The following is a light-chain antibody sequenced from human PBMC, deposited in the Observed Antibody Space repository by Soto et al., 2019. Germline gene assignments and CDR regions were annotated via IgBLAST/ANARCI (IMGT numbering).Light chain of an antibody. CDR1: QVISNW. Sequence: DIQMTQSPSSVSASVGDRVTITCRASQVISNWLAWYQQKPGKAPKLLIYAASRLHGGVPSRFSGSGSGTDFNLTISSLQPADFATYYCQQVNTFPETFGPGTKVENK. J-gene: IGKJ3*01. CDR2: AAS. CDR3: QQVNTFPET. V-gene: IGKV1-12*01.